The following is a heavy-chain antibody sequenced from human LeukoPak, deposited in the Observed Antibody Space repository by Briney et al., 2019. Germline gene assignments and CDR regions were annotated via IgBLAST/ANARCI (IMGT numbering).Heavy chain of an antibody. J-gene: IGHJ4*02. CDR1: GYTFTSYG. Sequence: ASVKVSCKASGYTFTSYGISWMRQAPGQGLEWMGWISAYNGNTNYAQKLQGRVTMTTDTSTSTAYMELRSLRSDDTAVYYCARRIIAARPAPPDYWGQGTLVTVSS. CDR3: ARRIIAARPAPPDY. V-gene: IGHV1-18*01. CDR2: ISAYNGNT. D-gene: IGHD6-6*01.